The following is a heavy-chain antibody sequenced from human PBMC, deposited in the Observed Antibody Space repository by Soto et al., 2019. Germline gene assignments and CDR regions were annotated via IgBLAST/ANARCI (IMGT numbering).Heavy chain of an antibody. J-gene: IGHJ4*02. D-gene: IGHD5-18*01. CDR3: ARVNTTLVDHFDC. Sequence: GGSLRLSCVDFGFSVIIKTIFWVRQATGKGLEWVSLMHRGGTTDNADSVKGRFTTSRDKSKNTLYLHMNGLRVEDTAVYYCARVNTTLVDHFDCWGQGTLVTVS. CDR1: GFSVIIKT. CDR2: MHRGGTT. V-gene: IGHV3-53*01.